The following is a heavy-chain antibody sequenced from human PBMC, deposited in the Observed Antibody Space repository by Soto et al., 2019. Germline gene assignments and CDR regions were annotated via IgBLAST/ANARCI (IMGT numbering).Heavy chain of an antibody. V-gene: IGHV4-61*01. Sequence: QVQLQESGPGLVKPSETLSLTCTVSGGSVSSGSYYWSWIRQPPGKGLEWIGYIYNSGSTNYNPSHKSRVTISVDTSKNQFSLKLSSVPAADTALYYCVRDGNYWGKGTLVTVSS. CDR3: VRDGNY. CDR2: IYNSGST. CDR1: GGSVSSGSYY. D-gene: IGHD1-26*01. J-gene: IGHJ4*02.